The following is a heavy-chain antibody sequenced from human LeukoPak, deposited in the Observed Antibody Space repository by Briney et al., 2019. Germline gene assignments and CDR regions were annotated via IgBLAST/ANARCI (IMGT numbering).Heavy chain of an antibody. D-gene: IGHD6-13*01. J-gene: IGHJ4*02. CDR3: ARFPVAASGTFDY. V-gene: IGHV4-34*01. Sequence: TSETLSLTCAVYGGSFSGYYWSWIRQPPGKGLEWIGEINHSGGTKYNPSLKSRVTISMDTSKRQFSLRLGSLTAADTAVYYCARFPVAASGTFDYWGQGTLVTVSS. CDR2: INHSGGT. CDR1: GGSFSGYY.